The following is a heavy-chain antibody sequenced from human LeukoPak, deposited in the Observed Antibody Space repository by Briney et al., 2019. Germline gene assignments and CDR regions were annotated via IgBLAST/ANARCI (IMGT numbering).Heavy chain of an antibody. CDR2: IYYSGST. J-gene: IGHJ2*01. CDR3: ARVANRIRVGSYWYFDL. V-gene: IGHV4-39*07. D-gene: IGHD1-14*01. CDR1: GGSISSSSYY. Sequence: SETLSLTCTVSGGSISSSSYYWGWIRQPPGKGLEWIGSIYYSGSTYYNPSLKSRVTISVDTSKNQFSLKLSSLTAADTAVYYCARVANRIRVGSYWYFDLWGRGTLVTVSS.